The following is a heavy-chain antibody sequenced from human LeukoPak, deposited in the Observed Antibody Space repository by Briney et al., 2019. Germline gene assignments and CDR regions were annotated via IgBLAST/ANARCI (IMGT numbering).Heavy chain of an antibody. CDR3: AKREGSWPANFDY. J-gene: IGHJ4*02. CDR1: GFTFSNYA. CDR2: ISGSGGST. V-gene: IGHV3-23*01. D-gene: IGHD6-13*01. Sequence: QAWGSLRLSCAASGFTFSNYAMSWVRQAPGKGLEWVSAISGSGGSTYYADSVKGRFTISRDNSKNTLYLQMNSLRAEDTAVYYCAKREGSWPANFDYWGQGTLVTVSS.